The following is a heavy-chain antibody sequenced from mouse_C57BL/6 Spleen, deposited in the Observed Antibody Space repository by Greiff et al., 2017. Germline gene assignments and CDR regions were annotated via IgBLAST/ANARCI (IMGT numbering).Heavy chain of an antibody. CDR1: GFTFSNYW. J-gene: IGHJ1*03. CDR2: IRLKSDNYAT. V-gene: IGHV6-3*01. CDR3: TDGYYEGYFDV. Sequence: EVKLMESGGGLVQPGGSMKLSCVASGFTFSNYWMNWVRQSPEKGLEWVAQIRLKSDNYATHYAESVKGRFTISRDDSKSSVYLQMNNLRAEDTGIYYCTDGYYEGYFDVWGTGTTVTVSS. D-gene: IGHD2-3*01.